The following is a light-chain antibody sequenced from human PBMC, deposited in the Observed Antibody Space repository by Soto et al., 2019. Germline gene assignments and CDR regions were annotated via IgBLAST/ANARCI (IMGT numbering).Light chain of an antibody. CDR1: QSVSSY. CDR3: QQYGSSCT. V-gene: IGKV3-11*01. Sequence: EIVLTQSPATLSLSPGERATLSCRASQSVSSYLAWYQQKPGQAPRLLIYDASNRATGIPAMFSGRGARTYFTPTSSMQEPEVAAYYCHQQYGSSCTFGQGTKVDIK. CDR2: DAS. J-gene: IGKJ1*01.